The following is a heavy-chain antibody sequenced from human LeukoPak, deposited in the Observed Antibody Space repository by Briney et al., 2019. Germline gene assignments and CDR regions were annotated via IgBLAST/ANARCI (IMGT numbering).Heavy chain of an antibody. D-gene: IGHD4-17*01. CDR1: GGSISSGRYY. Sequence: HPSETLSLTCTVSGGSISSGRYYWSWIRQTAGKGLEWIGRVSTSGSTNYNPSLKSRVTISLDTSKNQFSLKLTSVTAADTAVYYCATLPGGVTTPNPSWGQGTLVTVSS. CDR3: ATLPGGVTTPNPS. J-gene: IGHJ5*02. V-gene: IGHV4-61*02. CDR2: VSTSGST.